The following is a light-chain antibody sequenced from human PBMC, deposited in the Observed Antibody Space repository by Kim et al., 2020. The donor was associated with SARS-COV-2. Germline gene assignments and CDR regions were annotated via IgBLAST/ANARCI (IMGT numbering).Light chain of an antibody. CDR2: DNN. Sequence: QKVAISCSGSSSNIGNNYVSWYQQLPATAPKLLIYDNNKRPSGIPDRFSGSKSGTSATLGITGLQTGDEADYYCGTWDSSLSGLVFGGGTKVTVL. V-gene: IGLV1-51*01. CDR3: GTWDSSLSGLV. CDR1: SSNIGNNY. J-gene: IGLJ3*02.